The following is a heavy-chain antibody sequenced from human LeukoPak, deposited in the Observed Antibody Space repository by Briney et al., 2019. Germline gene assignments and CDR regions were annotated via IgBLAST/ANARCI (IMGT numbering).Heavy chain of an antibody. CDR2: IFPGDSDA. CDR1: GDSFSSYW. CDR3: ARRGYSYDYFDY. V-gene: IGHV5-51*01. D-gene: IGHD5-18*01. Sequence: GESLKISCKGSGDSFSSYWIGWVRQMPGKGLEWMGIIFPGDSDARYSPSFQGQVTISADKSISTASLQWSSLKASDTAMYYCARRGYSYDYFDYWGQGTLVTVSP. J-gene: IGHJ4*02.